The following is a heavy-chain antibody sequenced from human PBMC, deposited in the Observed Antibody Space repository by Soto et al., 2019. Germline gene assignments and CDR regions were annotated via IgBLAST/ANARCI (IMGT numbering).Heavy chain of an antibody. J-gene: IGHJ6*02. CDR2: ISDSGGST. CDR1: GFTFSSFA. CDR3: AKDSITFFYGVDV. V-gene: IGHV3-23*01. D-gene: IGHD3-10*01. Sequence: GGSLRLSCAASGFTFSSFAMNWVRQAPGKGLEWVSSISDSGGSTYYADSVKGRFTISRDNSKKTLYLQMNSLRAEDTAVYYCAKDSITFFYGVDVWGQGTTVTVSS.